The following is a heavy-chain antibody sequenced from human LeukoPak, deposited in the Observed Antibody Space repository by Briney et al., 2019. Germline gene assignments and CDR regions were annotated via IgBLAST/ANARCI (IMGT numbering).Heavy chain of an antibody. J-gene: IGHJ5*02. Sequence: ASVKVSCKASGYTLTSYGISWERQAPGQGLEWMGWISAYNGNTNYAQKLQGRVTMTTDTSTSTAYMELRSLRSDDTAVYYCARDDSTHWFDPWGQGTLVTVSS. V-gene: IGHV1-18*01. CDR3: ARDDSTHWFDP. CDR1: GYTLTSYG. CDR2: ISAYNGNT. D-gene: IGHD6-13*01.